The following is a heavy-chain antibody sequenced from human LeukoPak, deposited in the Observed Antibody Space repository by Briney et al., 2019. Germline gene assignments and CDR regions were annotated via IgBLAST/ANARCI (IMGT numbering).Heavy chain of an antibody. Sequence: SETLSLTCAVSGGSISSSNWWSWVRQPPGKGLEWIGEIYHSGSTNYNPSLKSRVTISVDKSKNQFSLKLSSVTAADTAVYYCARRTPLRYYYDSSGYGMDVWGQGTTVTVSS. CDR3: ARRTPLRYYYDSSGYGMDV. CDR1: GGSISSSNW. D-gene: IGHD3-22*01. V-gene: IGHV4-4*02. J-gene: IGHJ6*02. CDR2: IYHSGST.